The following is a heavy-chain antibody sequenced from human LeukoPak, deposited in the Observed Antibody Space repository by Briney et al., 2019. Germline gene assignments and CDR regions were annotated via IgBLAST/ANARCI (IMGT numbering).Heavy chain of an antibody. V-gene: IGHV3-21*01. CDR1: RFTFSTYT. CDR3: ARSGDDYYSYGMDA. Sequence: GGSLRLSCAASRFTFSTYTMSWVRQAPGKGLDWVSSISSSSIYIYYADSVKGRFTISRDNAKNSLYLQMNSLRAEDTAVYYCARSGDDYYSYGMDAWGQGTTVTVSS. J-gene: IGHJ6*02. D-gene: IGHD3-10*01. CDR2: ISSSSIYI.